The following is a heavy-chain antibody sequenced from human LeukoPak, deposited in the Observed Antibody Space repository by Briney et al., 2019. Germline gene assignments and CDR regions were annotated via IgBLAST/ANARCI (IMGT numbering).Heavy chain of an antibody. D-gene: IGHD6-6*01. CDR2: IRYDGSNK. V-gene: IGHV3-30*02. J-gene: IGHJ6*03. CDR3: AKDWARSSGYYYYYMDV. CDR1: GFTFSNAW. Sequence: GGSLRLSCAASGFTFSNAWMSWVRQAPGKGLEWVAFIRYDGSNKYYADSVKGRFTISRDNSKNTLYLQMNSLRAEDTAVYYCAKDWARSSGYYYYYMDVWGKGTTVTVSS.